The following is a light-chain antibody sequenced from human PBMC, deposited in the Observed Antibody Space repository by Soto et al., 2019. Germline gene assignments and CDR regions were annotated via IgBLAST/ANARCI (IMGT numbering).Light chain of an antibody. CDR3: QQYYSNALT. Sequence: DIVMTQSPDSLAVSLGERATINCKSSQSVLYSSNNKNYLAWYQQKPGQPPKLLIYWASTRESGVPDRCSGSGSGTNLTLPISSLQAEDVAVYYCQQYYSNALTFGGGTKVEIK. J-gene: IGKJ4*01. CDR1: QSVLYSSNNKNY. V-gene: IGKV4-1*01. CDR2: WAS.